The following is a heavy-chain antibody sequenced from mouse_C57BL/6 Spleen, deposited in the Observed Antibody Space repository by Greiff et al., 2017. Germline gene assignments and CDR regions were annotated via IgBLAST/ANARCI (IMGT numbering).Heavy chain of an antibody. V-gene: IGHV1-61*01. CDR3: ARSRSSGRLAY. D-gene: IGHD3-2*02. CDR1: GYTFTSYW. Sequence: QVQLQQPGAELVRPGSSVKLSCKASGYTFTSYWMDWVKQRPGQGLEWIGNIYPSDGETHYNQKFKGKATLTVDKSSSTAYLQLSSLTSEDSAVXCCARSRSSGRLAYWGQGTLVTVSA. CDR2: IYPSDGET. J-gene: IGHJ3*01.